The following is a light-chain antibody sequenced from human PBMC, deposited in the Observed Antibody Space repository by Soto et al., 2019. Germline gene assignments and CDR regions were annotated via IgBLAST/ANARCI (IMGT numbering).Light chain of an antibody. V-gene: IGKV3-11*01. CDR2: DAS. J-gene: IGKJ2*01. CDR3: QQRSNWYT. CDR1: QSVSSY. Sequence: EIVLTQSPATLSLSPGERATLSCRASQSVSSYLAWYQQKPGQAHRLLIYDASNRATSIPARFSGSGSGTDFTLTISSLEPEDFAVYYCQQRSNWYTFGQGTKLEIK.